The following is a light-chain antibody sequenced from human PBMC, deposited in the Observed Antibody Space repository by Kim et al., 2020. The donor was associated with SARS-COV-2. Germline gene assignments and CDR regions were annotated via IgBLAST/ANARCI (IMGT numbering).Light chain of an antibody. CDR2: TAS. Sequence: DIQMTQSPSSLSASVGDRVTITCRASQDISRYLNWYQQKPGKAPKLLIYTASSLQSGVPSRFTGSGSETDFTLTITSLQPEDFATYYCQHTSSAPRTFGQGTKADIK. V-gene: IGKV1-39*01. CDR3: QHTSSAPRT. CDR1: QDISRY. J-gene: IGKJ1*01.